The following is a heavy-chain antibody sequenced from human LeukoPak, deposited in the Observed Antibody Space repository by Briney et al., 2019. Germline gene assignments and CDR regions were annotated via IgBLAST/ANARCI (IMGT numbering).Heavy chain of an antibody. CDR2: INGGGDTT. J-gene: IGHJ4*02. V-gene: IGHV3-23*01. CDR3: AKALDTYGYMRFDY. D-gene: IGHD5-18*01. CDR1: GFTFGNYA. Sequence: GGSLRLSCAASGFTFGNYAMTWVRQAPGKGLEWVSAINGGGDTTWYADSVKGRFTISRDKSTNTLFLQMSSLRAEDSAIYYCAKALDTYGYMRFDYWGQGTLVTVSS.